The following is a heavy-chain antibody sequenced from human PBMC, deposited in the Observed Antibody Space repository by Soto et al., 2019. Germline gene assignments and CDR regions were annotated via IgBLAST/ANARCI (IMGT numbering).Heavy chain of an antibody. CDR3: ARGVSAGVDY. J-gene: IGHJ4*02. V-gene: IGHV1-8*01. Sequence: QVQLVQSGAEVREPGASVKVSCKASGYSFTSLDINWVRQTAGPGLEWMGWMQPSTGRTGYAQKFPGRVTMTRDTSINTAYMELTTLTSDDTAFYYCARGVSAGVDYWGQGTVVTVSS. CDR2: MQPSTGRT. D-gene: IGHD1-26*01. CDR1: GYSFTSLD.